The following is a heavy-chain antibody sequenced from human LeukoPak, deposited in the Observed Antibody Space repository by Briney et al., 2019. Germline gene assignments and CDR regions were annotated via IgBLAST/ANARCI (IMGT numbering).Heavy chain of an antibody. V-gene: IGHV3-74*01. J-gene: IGHJ4*02. CDR2: IASDGSST. CDR3: ARGRPHGNDY. CDR1: GFTFSSYW. Sequence: GGSLRLYCAASGFTFSSYWMNWVRQAPGKGLVWVSRIASDGSSTTYADSVKGRFSISRDNAKNTLYLQMNSLRVEDTAVYYCARGRPHGNDYWGQGTLVTVSS. D-gene: IGHD4-23*01.